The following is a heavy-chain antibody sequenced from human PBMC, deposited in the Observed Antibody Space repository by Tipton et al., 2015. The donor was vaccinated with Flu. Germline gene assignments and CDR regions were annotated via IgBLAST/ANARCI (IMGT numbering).Heavy chain of an antibody. CDR2: INHSGST. CDR3: ATHCVGVCSHAFDI. J-gene: IGHJ3*02. V-gene: IGHV4-34*01. D-gene: IGHD2-21*02. Sequence: GLVKPSETLSLTCAVYGGSFSGYYWSWIRQPPRKGLEWIGEINHSGSTNYNPSLKSRVTISGDTSKNQFSLKLSSVTAADTAVYYCATHCVGVCSHAFDIWGQGTMVTVSS. CDR1: GGSFSGYY.